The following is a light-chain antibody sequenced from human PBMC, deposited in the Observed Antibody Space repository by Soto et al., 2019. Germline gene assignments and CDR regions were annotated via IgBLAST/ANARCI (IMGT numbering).Light chain of an antibody. CDR2: DAS. CDR3: QQRSNWPPIYT. CDR1: QSVSRY. Sequence: EIVLTQSPATLSLSPGERATLSCRASQSVSRYLAWYKQNPGQAPRLLIYDASNRATGIPARFSGSGSGTDFTLNISSLEPEDFAVYYCQQRSNWPPIYTFGQGTKLEIK. J-gene: IGKJ2*01. V-gene: IGKV3-11*01.